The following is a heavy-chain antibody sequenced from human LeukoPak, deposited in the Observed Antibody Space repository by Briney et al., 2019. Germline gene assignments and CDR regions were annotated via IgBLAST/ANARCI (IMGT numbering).Heavy chain of an antibody. CDR3: ARDPYSGNYGAYYYYYMDV. CDR1: GFTFSSYE. V-gene: IGHV3-48*03. Sequence: GGSLRLSCTASGFTFSSYEMHWVRQAPGKGLEWVSYISSGDSTIYYADSVKGRFTISRDNTKNSLYLQMDSLRVEDTAVYYCARDPYSGNYGAYYYYYMDVWGKGTTVTISS. D-gene: IGHD1-26*01. J-gene: IGHJ6*03. CDR2: ISSGDSTI.